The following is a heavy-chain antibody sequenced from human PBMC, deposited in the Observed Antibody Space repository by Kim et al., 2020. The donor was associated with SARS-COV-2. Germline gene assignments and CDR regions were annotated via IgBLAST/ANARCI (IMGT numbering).Heavy chain of an antibody. V-gene: IGHV3-30*18. D-gene: IGHD1-26*01. CDR1: GFTFSNYG. CDR2: ISYDGSNK. CDR3: AKDSGATSPTSDY. J-gene: IGHJ4*02. Sequence: GGSLRLSCAASGFTFSNYGMHWVRQAPGKGLEWVAVISYDGSNKCYADSVKGRFTISRDNTKNTLYLQMNSLRAEDTAVYYCAKDSGATSPTSDYWGQGTLVTVSS.